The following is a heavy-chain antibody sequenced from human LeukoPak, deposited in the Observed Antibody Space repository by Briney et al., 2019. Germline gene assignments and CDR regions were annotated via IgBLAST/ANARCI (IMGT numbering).Heavy chain of an antibody. D-gene: IGHD1-14*01. CDR3: ARESLATGDY. CDR2: IYSGGST. Sequence: GGSLRLSCAAPGFTVSSNYMSWVRQAPGKGLEWVSVIYSGGSTYYADSVKGRFTISRDNSKNTLYLQMNSLRAEDTAVYYCARESLATGDYWGQGTLVTVSS. V-gene: IGHV3-66*02. CDR1: GFTVSSNY. J-gene: IGHJ4*02.